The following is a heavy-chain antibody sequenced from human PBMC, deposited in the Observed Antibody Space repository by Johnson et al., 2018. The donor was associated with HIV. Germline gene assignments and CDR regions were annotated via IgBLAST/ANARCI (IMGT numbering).Heavy chain of an antibody. CDR2: ISWNSGSI. J-gene: IGHJ3*02. Sequence: VQLVESGGGLVQPGGFLRLSCAAYGFTFDDYAMHWVRQVPGKGLEWVSGISWNSGSIGYADSVKGRFNISRDNAKNSLYLQMNSLRAEDTALYYCAKAVSGSYDDAFDIWGQGTMVTVSS. D-gene: IGHD1-26*01. CDR1: GFTFDDYA. V-gene: IGHV3-9*01. CDR3: AKAVSGSYDDAFDI.